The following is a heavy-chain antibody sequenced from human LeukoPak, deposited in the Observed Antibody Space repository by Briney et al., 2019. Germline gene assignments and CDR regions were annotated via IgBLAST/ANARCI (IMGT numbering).Heavy chain of an antibody. CDR1: GFTVSSYY. CDR2: IYSGGST. D-gene: IGHD2-15*01. CDR3: ARDPGGGYCSGDSCSPN. J-gene: IGHJ4*02. V-gene: IGHV3-53*01. Sequence: GSLRLSCAASGFTVSSYYMSWVRQAPGKGLEWVSVIYSGGSTYYADSVKGRFTISRDTSRNTLYLQMNSLRAEDTAVYYCARDPGGGYCSGDSCSPNWGQGTLVTVSS.